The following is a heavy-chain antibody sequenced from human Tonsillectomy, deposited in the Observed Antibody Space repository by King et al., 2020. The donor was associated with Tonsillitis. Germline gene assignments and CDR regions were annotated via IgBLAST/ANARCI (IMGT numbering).Heavy chain of an antibody. V-gene: IGHV3-23*04. J-gene: IGHJ4*02. D-gene: IGHD5-18*01. Sequence: DVQLVESGGGLVQPGGSLRLSCAGSGFTFSSSAMAWVRQAPGKGLEWVSGISGSGSSTYYADSVKGRFTISRDNSKNTLYLQMNILGAEDTALYYCAKVVSTAMVYYFDYWGQGTLVTVSS. CDR1: GFTFSSSA. CDR3: AKVVSTAMVYYFDY. CDR2: ISGSGSST.